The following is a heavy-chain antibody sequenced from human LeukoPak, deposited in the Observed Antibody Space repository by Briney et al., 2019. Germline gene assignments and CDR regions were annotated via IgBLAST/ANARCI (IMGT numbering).Heavy chain of an antibody. CDR1: GVTFSSYG. CDR2: ISYDGSNK. J-gene: IGHJ4*02. CDR3: ATAAVVGVDFDY. V-gene: IGHV3-30*03. Sequence: GGSLRLSCAASGVTFSSYGMHWVRQAPGKGLEWVAVISYDGSNKYYADSVKGRFTISRDNSKNTLYLQMNSLRAEDTAVYYCATAAVVGVDFDYWGQGTLVTVSS. D-gene: IGHD1-26*01.